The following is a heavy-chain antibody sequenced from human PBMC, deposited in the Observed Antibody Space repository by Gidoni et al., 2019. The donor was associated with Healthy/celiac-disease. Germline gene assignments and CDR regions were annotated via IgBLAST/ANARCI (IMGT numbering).Heavy chain of an antibody. CDR1: GFTFSSYS. CDR3: ASGLVEVDY. Sequence: EVQLVESGGGLAKPGGSLILSCAASGFTFSSYSMNWVRQAPGKGLEWVSSISSSSSYIYYADSVKGRFTISRDNAKNSLYLQMNSLRAEDTAVYYCASGLVEVDYWGQGTLVTVSS. CDR2: ISSSSSYI. J-gene: IGHJ4*02. V-gene: IGHV3-21*01.